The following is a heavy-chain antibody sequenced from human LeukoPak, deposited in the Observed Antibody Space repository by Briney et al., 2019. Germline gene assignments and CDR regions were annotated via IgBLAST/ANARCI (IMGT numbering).Heavy chain of an antibody. CDR3: ASPHLIAADGDY. CDR2: INPNSGGT. V-gene: IGHV1-2*02. Sequence: ASVSVSCTSSGYTFTGYYMHWVRHAPGQGLEWMGWINPNSGGTNYAQKFQGRVTMTRDTSISTAYMELSRLRSDDTAVYYCASPHLIAADGDYWGQGALVTVSS. J-gene: IGHJ4*02. D-gene: IGHD6-13*01. CDR1: GYTFTGYY.